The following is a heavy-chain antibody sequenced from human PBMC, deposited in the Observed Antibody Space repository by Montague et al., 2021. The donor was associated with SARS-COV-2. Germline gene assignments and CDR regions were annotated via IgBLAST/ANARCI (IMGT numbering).Heavy chain of an antibody. V-gene: IGHV4-59*08. D-gene: IGHD2-15*01. J-gene: IGHJ5*02. CDR2: IYYSGST. CDR1: GGSISSYY. CDR3: AGLEAGDCSGGSCYSDWFDP. Sequence: SETLSLTCTVSGGSISSYYWSWIRQPPGKGLEWIGYIYYSGSTDYNPSLKSRVTISVDTSKNQFSLKLSSVTAADTAVYYCAGLEAGDCSGGSCYSDWFDPWGQGTLVTVSS.